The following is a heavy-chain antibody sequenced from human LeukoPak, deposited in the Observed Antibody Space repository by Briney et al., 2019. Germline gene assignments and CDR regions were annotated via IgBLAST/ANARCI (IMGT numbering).Heavy chain of an antibody. CDR3: ATVRDDYQQSFDY. CDR2: ISSSSTYT. Sequence: GGSLRLSCAASGFTPSDYYMSWIRQAPGKGLEWVSYISSSSTYTNYADSVKGRFTISRDNAKNSLYLQMNSLRAEDTALYYCATVRDDYQQSFDYGGQGTLVTVSS. V-gene: IGHV3-11*06. J-gene: IGHJ4*02. CDR1: GFTPSDYY. D-gene: IGHD4-11*01.